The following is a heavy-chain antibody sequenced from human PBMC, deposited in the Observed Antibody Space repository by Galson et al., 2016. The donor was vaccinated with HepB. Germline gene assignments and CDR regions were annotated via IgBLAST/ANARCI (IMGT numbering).Heavy chain of an antibody. CDR3: TKEGDGSGSFFDY. D-gene: IGHD3-10*01. J-gene: IGHJ4*02. CDR2: ISWDGDIT. V-gene: IGHV3-43*01. CDR1: GFTFEDYS. Sequence: LRLSCAASGFTFEDYSMHWVRQAPGKGLEWISLISWDGDITYYAESVEGRFTVSRDNSKSSLYLQLNDLRTDDTALYYCTKEGDGSGSFFDYWGQGTLVTVSS.